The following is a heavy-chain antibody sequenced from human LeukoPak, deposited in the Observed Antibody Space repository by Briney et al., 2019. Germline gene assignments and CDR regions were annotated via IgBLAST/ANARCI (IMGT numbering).Heavy chain of an antibody. J-gene: IGHJ3*02. CDR2: TYYRSKWYN. Sequence: SQTLSLTCAISGDSVSSNSAAWNWIRQSPSRGLEWLGRTYYRSKWYNDYAVSVKSRITINPDTSKNQFSLQLNSVTPEDTAVYYCARVGTATPDNCSSTSCYTEHAFDIWGQGTMVTVSS. CDR1: GDSVSSNSAA. D-gene: IGHD2-2*02. V-gene: IGHV6-1*01. CDR3: ARVGTATPDNCSSTSCYTEHAFDI.